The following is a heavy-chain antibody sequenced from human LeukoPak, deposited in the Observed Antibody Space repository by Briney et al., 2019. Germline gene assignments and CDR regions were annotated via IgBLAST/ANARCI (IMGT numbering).Heavy chain of an antibody. CDR1: GFTFSGFS. D-gene: IGHD3-10*01. Sequence: PGGSLRLSCAASGFTFSGFSMNWVRQTPGKGLEWVSSISSRSSNIYYADSMKGRLTISRDNAKNSLYLQMNSLRAEDTAVYYCARVGEQLGFDYWGQGTLVTVSS. J-gene: IGHJ4*02. V-gene: IGHV3-21*01. CDR2: ISSRSSNI. CDR3: ARVGEQLGFDY.